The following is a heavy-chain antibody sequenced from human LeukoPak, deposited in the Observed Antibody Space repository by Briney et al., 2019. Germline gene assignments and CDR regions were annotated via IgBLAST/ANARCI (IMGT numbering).Heavy chain of an antibody. V-gene: IGHV3-23*01. J-gene: IGHJ4*02. D-gene: IGHD1-26*01. Sequence: PGGSLRLSCAVSGFTFSTYAMRWVRQAPGKGLEWVSVISGGGGSTYYAGSVKGRFTISRDNSKNTLYLEMNSLRADDAAVYYCAKGGDASNYSKSDYWGQGTLVTVSS. CDR2: ISGGGGST. CDR3: AKGGDASNYSKSDY. CDR1: GFTFSTYA.